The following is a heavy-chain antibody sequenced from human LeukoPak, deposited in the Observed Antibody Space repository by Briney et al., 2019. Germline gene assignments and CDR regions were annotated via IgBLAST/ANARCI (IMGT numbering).Heavy chain of an antibody. Sequence: PSETLSLTCTVSGGSIRSYYWSWIRQPPGKGLEWIGYIYYSGSTNYNPSLKSRVTISVDTSKNQFSLKLSSVTAADTAVYYCARAWSGYHPHEFDPWGQGTLVTVSS. J-gene: IGHJ5*02. CDR3: ARAWSGYHPHEFDP. CDR2: IYYSGST. V-gene: IGHV4-59*01. D-gene: IGHD3-3*01. CDR1: GGSIRSYY.